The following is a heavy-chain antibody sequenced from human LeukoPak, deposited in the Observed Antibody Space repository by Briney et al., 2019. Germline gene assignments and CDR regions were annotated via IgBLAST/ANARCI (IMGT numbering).Heavy chain of an antibody. CDR3: ARPPRYSGSYQYYFDY. J-gene: IGHJ4*02. Sequence: GESLKISCKGSGYSFTSYWIGWVRQMPGKGLEWMGIIYPGDSDTRYSPSFQGQVTISADKSISTAYLQWSSLKASDTAMYYCARPPRYSGSYQYYFDYWGQGTLVTVSS. V-gene: IGHV5-51*01. CDR2: IYPGDSDT. CDR1: GYSFTSYW. D-gene: IGHD1-26*01.